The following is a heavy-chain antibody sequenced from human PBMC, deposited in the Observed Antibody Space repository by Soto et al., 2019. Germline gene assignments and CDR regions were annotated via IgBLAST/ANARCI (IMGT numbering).Heavy chain of an antibody. CDR2: IIPISGTA. CDR3: ARSQGSSTSLEIYYYYYYGMDV. D-gene: IGHD2-2*01. J-gene: IGHJ6*02. CDR1: GGTFSSYA. V-gene: IGHV1-69*01. Sequence: QVQLVQSGAEVKKPGSSVKVSCKASGGTFSSYAISWVRQAPGQGLEWMGGIIPISGTAKYAQKFQGRVTITADESTSTAYMELSSLRSEDTAVYYFARSQGSSTSLEIYYYYYYGMDVWGQGTTVTVSS.